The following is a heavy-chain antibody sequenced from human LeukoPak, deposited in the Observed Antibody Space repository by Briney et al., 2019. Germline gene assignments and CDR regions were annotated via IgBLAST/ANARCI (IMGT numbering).Heavy chain of an antibody. CDR1: GFTFSSYA. CDR2: ISYDGSNK. CDR3: ARDYYDSSGYYYAFGY. Sequence: GGSLRLSCAASGFTFSSYAMHWVRQAPGKGLEWVAVISYDGSNKYYADSVKGRFTISRDNSKNTLYLQMNSLRAEDTAVYYCARDYYDSSGYYYAFGYWGQGTLVTVSS. V-gene: IGHV3-30*04. J-gene: IGHJ4*02. D-gene: IGHD3-22*01.